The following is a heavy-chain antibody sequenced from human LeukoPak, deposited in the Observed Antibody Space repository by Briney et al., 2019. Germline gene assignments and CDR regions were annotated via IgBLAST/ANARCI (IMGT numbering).Heavy chain of an antibody. Sequence: GGSLRLSCAVSGITLSNYGMSWVRQAPGKGLEWVAGISDRGGSTNYADSVKGRFTVSRDNPKNTLWLQMNSLRAEDTAVYYCARSGRGVDSFYFYMDVWGKGTTVTVSS. J-gene: IGHJ6*03. V-gene: IGHV3-23*01. CDR3: ARSGRGVDSFYFYMDV. CDR2: ISDRGGST. D-gene: IGHD3-10*01. CDR1: GITLSNYG.